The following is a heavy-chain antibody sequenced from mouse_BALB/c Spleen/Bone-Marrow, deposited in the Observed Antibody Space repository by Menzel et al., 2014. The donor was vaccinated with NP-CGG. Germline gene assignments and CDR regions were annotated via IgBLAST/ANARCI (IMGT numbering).Heavy chain of an antibody. J-gene: IGHJ4*01. CDR1: GFDFSRYW. Sequence: EVQGVESGGGLVQPGGSLNLSCAASGFDFSRYWMSWARQAPGKGQEWIGEINPGSSTINYRPPLKDKFIISRDNAKNTLYLQMSKVRSEDTALYYCARLAVWGAMDYWGQGTSVTVSS. V-gene: IGHV4-2*02. CDR3: ARLAVWGAMDY. CDR2: INPGSSTI. D-gene: IGHD2-10*02.